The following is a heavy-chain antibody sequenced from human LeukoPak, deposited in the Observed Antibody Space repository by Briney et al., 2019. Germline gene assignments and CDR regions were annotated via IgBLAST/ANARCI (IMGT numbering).Heavy chain of an antibody. V-gene: IGHV3-9*01. CDR2: ISWDSGSI. CDR3: AKAYSYGYFGPWFDP. CDR1: GFTFDDYA. D-gene: IGHD5-18*01. Sequence: GRSLRLSCAASGFTFDDYAMHWVRQAPGKGLEWVSGISWDSGSIGYADSVKGRFTISRDNAKNSLYLQMNSLRAEDTALYYRAKAYSYGYFGPWFDPWGQGTLVTVSS. J-gene: IGHJ5*02.